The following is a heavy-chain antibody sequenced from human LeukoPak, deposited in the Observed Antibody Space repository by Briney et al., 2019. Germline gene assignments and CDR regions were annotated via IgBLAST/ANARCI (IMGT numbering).Heavy chain of an antibody. Sequence: SVKVSCKASGGTFSSYAISWVRQAPGQGLEWMGRIIPILGIANYAQKFQGRVTITADKSTSTAYMELSSLRSEDTAVYYCASRVTYRLDYYYGMDVWGQGTTVTVSS. CDR2: IIPILGIA. CDR3: ASRVTYRLDYYYGMDV. V-gene: IGHV1-69*04. CDR1: GGTFSSYA. D-gene: IGHD2-21*02. J-gene: IGHJ6*02.